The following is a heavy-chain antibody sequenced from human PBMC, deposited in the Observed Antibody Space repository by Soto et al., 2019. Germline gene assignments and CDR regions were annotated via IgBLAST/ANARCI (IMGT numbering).Heavy chain of an antibody. D-gene: IGHD5-18*01. J-gene: IGHJ4*02. CDR1: GYTFTSYD. CDR2: MNPNSGNT. Sequence: QVQLVQSGAEVKKPGASVKVSCKASGYTFTSYDINWVRQATAQGLEWMGWMNPNSGNTVYSQKFQGRVTMTRNTSRSTAYIELSSLRSEDTAVYYCARERSYGLDYWGQGTLVTVSS. CDR3: ARERSYGLDY. V-gene: IGHV1-8*01.